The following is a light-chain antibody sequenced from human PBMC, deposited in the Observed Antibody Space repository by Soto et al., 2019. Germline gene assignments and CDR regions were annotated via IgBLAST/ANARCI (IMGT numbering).Light chain of an antibody. CDR3: SSYTTINTWV. Sequence: QSALPQPASVSGSPGQSITISCPGTSRDVGAYGYVSWYQQHPGKSPKIILYEVNNRPSGLSNRFSGSKSGNTASLTISGLQAEDEADYYCSSYTTINTWVFGGGTKLTVL. CDR2: EVN. J-gene: IGLJ3*02. CDR1: SRDVGAYGY. V-gene: IGLV2-14*01.